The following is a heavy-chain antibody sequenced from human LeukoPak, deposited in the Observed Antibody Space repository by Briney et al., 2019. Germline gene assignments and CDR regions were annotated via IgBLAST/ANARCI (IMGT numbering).Heavy chain of an antibody. J-gene: IGHJ4*02. CDR2: IGGRGGST. D-gene: IGHD6-13*01. Sequence: GGSLRLSCAASGFTFDSYATSWVRQAPGKGLEWVSAIGGRGGSTYYADSVKGRFTISRDNSKNTLYLQMNSLRAEDTAVYYCAKASAGSSWYLGDDYWGQGTLVTVSS. CDR3: AKASAGSSWYLGDDY. CDR1: GFTFDSYA. V-gene: IGHV3-23*01.